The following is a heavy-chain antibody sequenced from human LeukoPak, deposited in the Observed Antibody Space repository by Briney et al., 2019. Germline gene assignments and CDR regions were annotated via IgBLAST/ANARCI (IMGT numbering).Heavy chain of an antibody. D-gene: IGHD6-13*01. V-gene: IGHV3-48*03. J-gene: IGHJ6*03. CDR3: ARQGYSSSWAKYYYYMDV. CDR2: ISSSGSTR. CDR1: GFTFNSYE. Sequence: PGGSLRLSCAASGFTFNSYEMNWVRQAPGKGLEWVSYISSSGSTRYYADSAQGRFTLSRDNAKNSLSLQMSSLRAEDTAIYYCARQGYSSSWAKYYYYMDVWGKGTTVTVSS.